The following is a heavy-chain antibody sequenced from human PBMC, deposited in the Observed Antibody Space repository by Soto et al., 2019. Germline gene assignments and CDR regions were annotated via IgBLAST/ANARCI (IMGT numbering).Heavy chain of an antibody. J-gene: IGHJ4*02. CDR1: GFTFSSYA. Sequence: LRLSCAASGFTFSSYAMHWVRQAPGKGLEWVAVISYDGSNKYYADSVKGRFTISRDNSKNTLYLQMNSLRAEDTAVYYCARDYDSSGYGTFDYWGQGTLVTVSS. CDR2: ISYDGSNK. V-gene: IGHV3-30-3*01. CDR3: ARDYDSSGYGTFDY. D-gene: IGHD3-22*01.